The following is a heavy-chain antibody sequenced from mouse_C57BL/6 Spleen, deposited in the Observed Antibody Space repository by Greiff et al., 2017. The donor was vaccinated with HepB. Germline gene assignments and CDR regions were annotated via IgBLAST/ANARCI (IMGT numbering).Heavy chain of an antibody. CDR2: ISDGGSYT. CDR1: GFTFSSYA. Sequence: DVKLQESGGGLVKPGGSLKLSCAASGFTFSSYAMSWVRQTPEKRLEWVATISDGGSYTYYPDNVKGRFTISRDNAKNNLYLQMSHLKSEDTAMYYCARFSSYGYFDVWGTGTTVTVSS. D-gene: IGHD1-1*01. V-gene: IGHV5-4*03. J-gene: IGHJ1*03. CDR3: ARFSSYGYFDV.